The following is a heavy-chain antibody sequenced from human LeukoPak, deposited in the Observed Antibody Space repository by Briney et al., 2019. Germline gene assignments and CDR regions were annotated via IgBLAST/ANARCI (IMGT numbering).Heavy chain of an antibody. J-gene: IGHJ4*02. CDR1: GGSISSYY. V-gene: IGHV4-59*01. CDR3: ARGPRSGYDPLPIDY. CDR2: IYYSGST. Sequence: SETLSLTCTVSGGSISSYYWSWIRQPPGKGLEWIGYIYYSGSTTYNPSLKSRVTTSVDTSKNQFSLKLSSVTAADTAVYYCARGPRSGYDPLPIDYWGQGTLVTVSS. D-gene: IGHD5-12*01.